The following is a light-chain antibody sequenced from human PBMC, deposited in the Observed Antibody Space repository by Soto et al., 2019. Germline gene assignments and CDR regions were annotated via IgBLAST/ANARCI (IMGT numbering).Light chain of an antibody. CDR3: QQYNTYPPT. J-gene: IGKJ1*01. V-gene: IGKV1-5*01. Sequence: DIQMTQSPSTLSASVGDRVTITCRASQSISNWLGWYQQKPGKAPKVVIYDASSFEGGVLSRFSGSGSGTEFTLTIYSLQPDDFATYYCQQYNTYPPTLGQGTKVEIK. CDR1: QSISNW. CDR2: DAS.